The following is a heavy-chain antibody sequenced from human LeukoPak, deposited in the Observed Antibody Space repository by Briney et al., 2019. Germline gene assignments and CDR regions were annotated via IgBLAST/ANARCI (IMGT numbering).Heavy chain of an antibody. J-gene: IGHJ6*02. CDR2: LNPNTGGT. V-gene: IGHV1-2*02. D-gene: IGHD2-2*01. CDR3: ARVGGYCTTASCSYGMDV. Sequence: ASVKVSCKASGYTFTVYYMHWVRHAPGQGLEWMGWLNPNTGGTNYAQKFQGRVTMTRDTSVSTAYVELSSLTSDDTAVYYCARVGGYCTTASCSYGMDVWGQGTTVTVSS. CDR1: GYTFTVYY.